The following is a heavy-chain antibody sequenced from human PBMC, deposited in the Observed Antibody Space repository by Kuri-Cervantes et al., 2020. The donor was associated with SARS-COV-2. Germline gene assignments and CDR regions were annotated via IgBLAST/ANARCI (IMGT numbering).Heavy chain of an antibody. V-gene: IGHV3-30*04. CDR2: ISYDGSSK. CDR3: ARDLYGVLYYFDY. CDR1: GFTFSSYA. Sequence: GGSLRLSCAASGFTFSSYAMHWVRQAPGKGLEWVAVISYDGSSKYYADSVKGRFTISRDNSKNTLYLQMNSLRAEDTAVYYCARDLYGVLYYFDYWGQGTLVTVSS. J-gene: IGHJ4*02. D-gene: IGHD4-17*01.